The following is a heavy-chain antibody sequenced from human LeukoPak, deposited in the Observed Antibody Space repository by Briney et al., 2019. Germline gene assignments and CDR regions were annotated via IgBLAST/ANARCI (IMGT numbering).Heavy chain of an antibody. V-gene: IGHV3-30-3*01. D-gene: IGHD3-16*02. CDR1: GFTFSSYA. CDR3: ARDNYVWGSYRYTIAY. CDR2: ISYDGSNK. J-gene: IGHJ4*02. Sequence: GRSLRLSCAASGFTFSSYAMHWVRQAPGKGLEGVAVISYDGSNKYYADSVKGRFTISRDNSKNTLYLQMNSLRAADTAVYYCARDNYVWGSYRYTIAYWGQGTLVTVSS.